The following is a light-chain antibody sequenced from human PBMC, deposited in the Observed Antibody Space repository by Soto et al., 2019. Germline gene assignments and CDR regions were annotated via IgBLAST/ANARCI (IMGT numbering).Light chain of an antibody. V-gene: IGKV3-15*01. CDR1: QSVSSN. Sequence: EIVMTQSPATLSVSPGERATLSCRASQSVSSNLAWYQQKPGQAPRLLIYGASTRATGIPARFSGSWSGTEFTLTISRLQSEDFAVYYCQQYNNWWTVGQGTKVEI. CDR3: QQYNNWWT. CDR2: GAS. J-gene: IGKJ1*01.